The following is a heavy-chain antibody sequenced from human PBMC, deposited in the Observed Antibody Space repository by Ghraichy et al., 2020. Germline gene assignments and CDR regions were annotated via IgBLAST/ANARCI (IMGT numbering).Heavy chain of an antibody. V-gene: IGHV3-33*01. CDR2: IWYDGSNK. J-gene: IGHJ4*02. D-gene: IGHD4-23*01. Sequence: GGSLRLSCAASGFTFSNYGINWVRQAPGKGLEWVAVIWYDGSNKYYADSVKGRFTISRDNSKNTLYLQMNSLRAEDTAIYYCARETPDYGFNSATGFDYWGQGTLVTVSS. CDR3: ARETPDYGFNSATGFDY. CDR1: GFTFSNYG.